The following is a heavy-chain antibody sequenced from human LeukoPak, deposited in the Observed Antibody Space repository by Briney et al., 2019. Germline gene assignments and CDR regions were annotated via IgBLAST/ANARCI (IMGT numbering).Heavy chain of an antibody. CDR2: INPNSGGT. CDR3: ARDVVQWLAYAFDI. Sequence: ASVKVSCKAPGYTFTGYYMHWVRQAPGQGLEWMGWINPNSGGTNYAQKFQGRVTMTRDTSISTAYMELSRLRSDDTAVYYCARDVVQWLAYAFDIWGQGTMVTVSS. V-gene: IGHV1-2*02. D-gene: IGHD6-19*01. CDR1: GYTFTGYY. J-gene: IGHJ3*02.